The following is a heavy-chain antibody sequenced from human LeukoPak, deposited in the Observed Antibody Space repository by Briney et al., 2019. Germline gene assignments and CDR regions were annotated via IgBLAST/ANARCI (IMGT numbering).Heavy chain of an antibody. V-gene: IGHV1-2*02. CDR1: GYTFTDSY. CDR3: ARESVPRRFDP. Sequence: ASVKVSCKTSGYTFTDSYMHWVRQAPGQGLEWMGWINPNSGGTNYAQKFQGRVTMTRDTSISTAYMELSRLRSDDTAVYYCARESVPRRFDPWGQGTLVTVSS. CDR2: INPNSGGT. D-gene: IGHD1-14*01. J-gene: IGHJ5*02.